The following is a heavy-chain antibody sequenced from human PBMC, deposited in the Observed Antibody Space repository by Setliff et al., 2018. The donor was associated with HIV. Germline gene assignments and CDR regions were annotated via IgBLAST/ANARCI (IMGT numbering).Heavy chain of an antibody. CDR2: INPSGGST. V-gene: IGHV1-46*01. D-gene: IGHD3-16*02. Sequence: EASVKVSCKASGYTFTSYYMQWVRQAPGQRLEWMGIINPSGGSTNYAQKFQGRVTMTRDTSTSTVYMELSSLRSEDTAVYYCAREGYDYVWGSYRSYYMDVWGKGTTVTVS. CDR3: AREGYDYVWGSYRSYYMDV. J-gene: IGHJ6*03. CDR1: GYTFTSYY.